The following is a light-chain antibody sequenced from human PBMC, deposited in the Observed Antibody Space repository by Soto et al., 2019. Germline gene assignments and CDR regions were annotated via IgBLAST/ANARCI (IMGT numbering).Light chain of an antibody. CDR1: SSDVGGYIY. V-gene: IGLV2-14*03. CDR2: DVS. Sequence: QSALTQPASVSGSPGQSITISCTGTSSDVGGYIYVSWYQHHPGKAPKLMIYDVSNRPSGVSIRFSGSKSDNTASLTISGLQPEDEADYHCSSYTTSNTRQIVFGTGTKLTVL. J-gene: IGLJ1*01. CDR3: SSYTTSNTRQIV.